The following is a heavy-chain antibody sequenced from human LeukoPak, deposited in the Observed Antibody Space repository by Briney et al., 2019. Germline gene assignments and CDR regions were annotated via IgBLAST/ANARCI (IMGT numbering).Heavy chain of an antibody. CDR2: ISSNGGST. CDR1: GFTFSSYA. J-gene: IGHJ1*01. V-gene: IGHV3-64*01. D-gene: IGHD6-13*01. CDR3: AKEKEAGDFQH. Sequence: GGSLRLSCAASGFTFSSYAMHWVRQAPGKGLEYVSAISSNGGSTYYANSVKGRFTISRDNSKNTLYLQMNSLRAEDTAVYYCAKEKEAGDFQHWGQGTLVTVSS.